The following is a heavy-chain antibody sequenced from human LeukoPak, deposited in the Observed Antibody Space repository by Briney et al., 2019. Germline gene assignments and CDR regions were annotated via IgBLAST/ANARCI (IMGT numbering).Heavy chain of an antibody. CDR3: ARLSGSTQRLDS. V-gene: IGHV4-39*01. CDR1: GSSISDPDYF. CDR2: NSGAT. J-gene: IGHJ4*02. Sequence: SETLSLTCTVSGSSISDPDYFWGWVRQPPGKGPEWIGSNSGATYYHPSLKSRVTISADRPKNQFSLKLRSVTASDTAVYYCARLSGSTQRLDSWGQGTLATVSS. D-gene: IGHD1-26*01.